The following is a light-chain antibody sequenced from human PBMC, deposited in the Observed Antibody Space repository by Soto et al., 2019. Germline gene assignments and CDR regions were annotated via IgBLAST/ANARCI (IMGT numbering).Light chain of an antibody. V-gene: IGKV1-5*03. J-gene: IGKJ1*01. Sequence: DIQMTQSPSTLSASIGDRVTITCRASENINRYLAWYQQKPGKAPKLLIYTSSSLESGVPSRFSGSGSGTEFTLTIRSLQSDDFAIYHRQQYNNYPWTVGQGTKVDIK. CDR1: ENINRY. CDR2: TSS. CDR3: QQYNNYPWT.